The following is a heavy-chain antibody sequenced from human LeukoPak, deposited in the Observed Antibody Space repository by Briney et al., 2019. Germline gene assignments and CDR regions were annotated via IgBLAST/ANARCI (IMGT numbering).Heavy chain of an antibody. CDR3: AKAPPYKKYFDY. D-gene: IGHD1-1*01. V-gene: IGHV3-53*01. CDR1: GFTVSRNY. Sequence: PGGSLRLSCAASGFTVSRNYMSWVRQAPGKGLEWVSTISNSGDATYYADSVKGRFTISRDNSKNTLYLQMNSLRAEDTAVYYCAKAPPYKKYFDYWGQGTLVTVSS. CDR2: ISNSGDAT. J-gene: IGHJ4*02.